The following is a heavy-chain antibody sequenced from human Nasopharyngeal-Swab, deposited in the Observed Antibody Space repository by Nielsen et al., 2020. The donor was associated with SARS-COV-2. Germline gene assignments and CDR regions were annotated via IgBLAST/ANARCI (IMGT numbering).Heavy chain of an antibody. V-gene: IGHV3-30-3*01. CDR2: ISYDGSNK. CDR3: ARDLLLGGLIDY. CDR1: GFTFSSYA. Sequence: GGSLRLSCAASGFTFSSYAMHWVRQAPGKGLEWVAVISYDGSNKYYADSVKGRFTISRDNSKNTLYLQMNSLRAEDTAVYYCARDLLLGGLIDYWGQGTLVTVSS. J-gene: IGHJ4*02. D-gene: IGHD3-16*01.